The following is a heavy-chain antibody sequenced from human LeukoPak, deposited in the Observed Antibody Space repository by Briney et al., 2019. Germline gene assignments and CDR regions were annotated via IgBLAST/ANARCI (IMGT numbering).Heavy chain of an antibody. Sequence: GGSLRLSCAASGFTFSSYSMNWVRQAPGKGLEWVSSISSSYIYYADSVKGRFTISRDNAKNSLYLQMNSLRAEDTAVYYCARGVIGGTVDYWGQGTLVTVSS. CDR2: ISSSYI. V-gene: IGHV3-21*01. CDR3: ARGVIGGTVDY. J-gene: IGHJ4*02. D-gene: IGHD4-23*01. CDR1: GFTFSSYS.